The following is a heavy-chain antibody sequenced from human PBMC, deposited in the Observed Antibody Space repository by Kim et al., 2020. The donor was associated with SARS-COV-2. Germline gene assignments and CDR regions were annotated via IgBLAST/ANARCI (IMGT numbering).Heavy chain of an antibody. Sequence: SETLSLTCTVSGGSISSGGYYWSWIRQYPGKGLEWIGYIYYSGSTYYNPSLRSRVSISVDTSKNPFSLKLNSVTAADTAVYYCARYCSITSCRCFDPWG. D-gene: IGHD2-2*01. CDR2: IYYSGST. J-gene: IGHJ5*02. CDR3: ARYCSITSCRCFDP. V-gene: IGHV4-31*03. CDR1: GGSISSGGYY.